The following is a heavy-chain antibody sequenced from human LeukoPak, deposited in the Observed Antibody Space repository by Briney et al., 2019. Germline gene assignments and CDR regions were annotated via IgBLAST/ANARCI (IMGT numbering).Heavy chain of an antibody. CDR2: IFYSGST. V-gene: IGHV4-39*07. Sequence: SETLSLTCTVSGGSISSSSHYWGWIRQPPGKGLEWIGNIFYSGSTSYNPSLTSRVRMSVDTSKSQFSLKLSSVTAADTAVYYCARGPAGVRRAFDIWGQGTMVTVSS. CDR3: ARGPAGVRRAFDI. CDR1: GGSISSSSHY. J-gene: IGHJ3*02.